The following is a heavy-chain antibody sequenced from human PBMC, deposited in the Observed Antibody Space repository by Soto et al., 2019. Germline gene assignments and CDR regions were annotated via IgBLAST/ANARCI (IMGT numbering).Heavy chain of an antibody. CDR1: GFTFSTSW. CDR3: ARADYYGDPGSY. V-gene: IGHV3-7*01. J-gene: IGHJ4*02. D-gene: IGHD3-10*01. Sequence: GGSLRLSCAASGFTFSTSWVSWVRQAPGKGLEWVANIKEDGSEKYYVDSVKGRFTISRDHAKNSLYLQMNSLGADDTAVYYCARADYYGDPGSYWGQGTLVTVSS. CDR2: IKEDGSEK.